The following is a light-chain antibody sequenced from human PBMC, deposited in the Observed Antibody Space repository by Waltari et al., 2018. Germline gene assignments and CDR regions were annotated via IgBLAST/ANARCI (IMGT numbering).Light chain of an antibody. CDR1: QSVSIH. Sequence: IVLTLSPATLSVPPGDRATLSCSASQSVSIHLAWYQQKPGQAPRLLIYGASTRATGIPARFSGSGSGTEFTLTISSMQSEDFAVYYCQQYNNWPRTFGQGTKVEIK. CDR2: GAS. CDR3: QQYNNWPRT. V-gene: IGKV3-15*01. J-gene: IGKJ1*01.